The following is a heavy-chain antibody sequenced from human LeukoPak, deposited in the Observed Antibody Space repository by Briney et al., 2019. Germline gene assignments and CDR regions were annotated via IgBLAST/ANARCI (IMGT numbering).Heavy chain of an antibody. CDR3: ARYLRPPYYFDY. CDR1: GDSISSSY. Sequence: SETLSLTCTVSGDSISSSYWSWIRQPPGKGLEWIGYVSYSGSSKYNPSLKSRVTMSVDTSKNQFSLKLNSVTAADTAPYYCARYLRPPYYFDYWGQGTLVTVSS. V-gene: IGHV4-59*08. J-gene: IGHJ4*02. D-gene: IGHD2/OR15-2a*01. CDR2: VSYSGSS.